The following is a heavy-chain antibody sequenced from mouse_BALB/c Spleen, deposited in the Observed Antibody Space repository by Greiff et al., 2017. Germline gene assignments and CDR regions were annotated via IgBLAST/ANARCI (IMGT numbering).Heavy chain of an antibody. CDR2: ISSGSSTI. D-gene: IGHD3-1*01. CDR1: GFTFSSFG. CDR3: ARAARATGYAMDY. V-gene: IGHV5-17*02. J-gene: IGHJ4*01. Sequence: EVQLVESGGGLVQPGGSRKLSCAASGFTFSSFGMHWVRQAPEKGLEWVAYISSGSSTIYYADTVKGRFTISRDNPKNTLFLQMTSLRSEDTAMYYCARAARATGYAMDYWGQGTSVTVSS.